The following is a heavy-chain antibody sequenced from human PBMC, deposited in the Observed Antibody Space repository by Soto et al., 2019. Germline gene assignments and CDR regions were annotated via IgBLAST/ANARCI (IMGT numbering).Heavy chain of an antibody. CDR2: ILSDGNNK. CDR1: GFTFSSYG. J-gene: IGHJ4*02. V-gene: IGHV3-30*18. CDR3: AKGRGNYWAIDS. Sequence: QVQLVESGGGVVQPGRSLRLSCAASGFTFSSYGMHWVRQAPGKGLEWVAVILSDGNNKFYADSVKGRFTISRDNSKNTLYLQMDSLRVEDTAVYYCAKGRGNYWAIDSWGQGPWSPSPQ. D-gene: IGHD1-7*01.